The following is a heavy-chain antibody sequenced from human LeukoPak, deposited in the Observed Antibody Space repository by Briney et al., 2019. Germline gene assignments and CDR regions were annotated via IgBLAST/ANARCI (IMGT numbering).Heavy chain of an antibody. CDR1: GFTFSSYA. CDR3: ARDYLTAADY. Sequence: PGGSLRLSCAASGFTFSSYAMSWVRQAPGKGLEWIGSIYHTGITYSNSSLKSRLTMSVDTSKNEISLNLSSVTAADTAVYYCARDYLTAADYWGRGTLVTVSS. D-gene: IGHD2-21*02. V-gene: IGHV4-38-2*02. J-gene: IGHJ4*02. CDR2: IYHTGIT.